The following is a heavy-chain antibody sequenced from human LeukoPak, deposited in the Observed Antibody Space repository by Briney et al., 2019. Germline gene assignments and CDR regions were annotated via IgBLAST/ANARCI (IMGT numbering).Heavy chain of an antibody. D-gene: IGHD3-3*01. V-gene: IGHV4-34*01. CDR1: AGSFSGHY. J-gene: IGHJ4*02. CDR3: ARGDGLWSGYYSE. CDR2: ITHSGYT. Sequence: PSETLSLTCAVYAGSFSGHYWSWIRQPPGKGLEWIGDITHSGYTNYNPSLKSRVTISVDTSRNHFSLKLTSVTAADTAVYYCARGDGLWSGYYSEWGQGTLVTVSP.